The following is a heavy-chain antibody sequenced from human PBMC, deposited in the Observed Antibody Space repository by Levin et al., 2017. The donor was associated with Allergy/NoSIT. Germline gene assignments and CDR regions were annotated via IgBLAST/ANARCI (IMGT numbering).Heavy chain of an antibody. CDR2: ISSSSSYI. CDR3: ARDRFYRMELSPSGMDV. J-gene: IGHJ6*02. D-gene: IGHD3-16*02. Sequence: GESLKISCAASGFTFSSYSMNWVRQAPGKGLEWVSSISSSSSYIYYADSVKGRFTISRDNAKNSLYLQMNSLRAEDTAVYYCARDRFYRMELSPSGMDVWGQGTTVTVSS. V-gene: IGHV3-21*01. CDR1: GFTFSSYS.